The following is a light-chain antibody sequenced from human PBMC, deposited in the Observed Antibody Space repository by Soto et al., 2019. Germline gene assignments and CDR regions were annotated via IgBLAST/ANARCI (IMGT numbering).Light chain of an antibody. Sequence: EIVLPQSPATLSLSPGERATLSCRASQSVSSYLAWYQQKPGQAPRLLIYDASNRATGVPARFSGSGSGTDFTLTISRLEPEDVAVYYCQQRSNWRTFGQGTRLEIK. CDR3: QQRSNWRT. V-gene: IGKV3-11*01. CDR2: DAS. J-gene: IGKJ2*01. CDR1: QSVSSY.